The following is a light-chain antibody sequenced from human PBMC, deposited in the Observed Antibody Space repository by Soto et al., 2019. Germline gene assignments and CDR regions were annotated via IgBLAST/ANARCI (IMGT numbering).Light chain of an antibody. V-gene: IGKV3-20*01. CDR1: QIFSND. CDR2: GAS. Sequence: EIVMTQSPATLSVSPGESATLSCRASQIFSNDLAWDQQKPVQAPRLLIYGASSSATGLPDRFSGSGSGTDFPLTISRLEPEDFAVYYCQQYGSSPRTFGQGTKVDIK. CDR3: QQYGSSPRT. J-gene: IGKJ1*01.